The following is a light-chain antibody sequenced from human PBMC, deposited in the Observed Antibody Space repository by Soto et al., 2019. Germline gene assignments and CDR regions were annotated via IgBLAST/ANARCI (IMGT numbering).Light chain of an antibody. CDR3: QQSYNSPQT. Sequence: DIHITRSPSSLCASVGDEVTITCRASQTIMTYLNWYQLKPGKPPRLLIYAASSLQSGVPSRFSGSGSGTDFTLTISSLQPEDFATYSCQQSYNSPQTFGRGTRWISN. CDR2: AAS. J-gene: IGKJ1*01. CDR1: QTIMTY. V-gene: IGKV1-39*01.